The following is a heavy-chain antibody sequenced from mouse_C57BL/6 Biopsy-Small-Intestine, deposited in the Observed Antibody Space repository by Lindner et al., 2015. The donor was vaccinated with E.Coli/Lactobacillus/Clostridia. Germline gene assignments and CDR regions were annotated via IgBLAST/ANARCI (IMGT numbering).Heavy chain of an antibody. CDR1: GYTFTDYY. J-gene: IGHJ2*01. Sequence: QLQESGPELVNPGASVKISCKASGYTFTDYYMNWVKQSHGKSLEWIGDIHPNNGGTTYNQKFKGKATLTVDKSSSTAYMELRSLTSEDSAVYYCAKSSRGRTYPDYWGQGTTLTVSS. V-gene: IGHV1-26*01. CDR2: IHPNNGGT. D-gene: IGHD1-1*01. CDR3: AKSSRGRTYPDY.